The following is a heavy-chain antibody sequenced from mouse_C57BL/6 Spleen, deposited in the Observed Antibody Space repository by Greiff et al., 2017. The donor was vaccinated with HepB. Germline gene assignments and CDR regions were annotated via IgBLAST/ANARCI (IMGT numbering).Heavy chain of an antibody. D-gene: IGHD3-2*02. CDR2: IWSGGST. CDR3: ARRRDSSCYLSFAY. V-gene: IGHV2-2*01. Sequence: QVQLQQSGPGLVQPSQSLSITCTVSGFSLTSYGVHWVRQSPGKGLEWLGVIWSGGSTDYNAAFISRLSISKDNSKSQFFLKMNSLQADETAIYYCARRRDSSCYLSFAYWGQGTLVTVSA. J-gene: IGHJ3*01. CDR1: GFSLTSYG.